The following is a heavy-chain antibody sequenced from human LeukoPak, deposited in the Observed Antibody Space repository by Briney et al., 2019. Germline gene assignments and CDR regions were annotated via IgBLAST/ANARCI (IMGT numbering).Heavy chain of an antibody. CDR2: ISYSGKS. CDR3: VRVGRSLHWNPDF. V-gene: IGHV4-59*01. D-gene: IGHD1-1*01. Sequence: SETLSLTCTVSGGSMTNYYWGYIRQPPGKGLEWIAYISYSGKSNYNPSLRSRVTMSVDMSKNQFSLKLTSVTAADTAVHYCVRVGRSLHWNPDFWGLGTLVTVSS. J-gene: IGHJ4*02. CDR1: GGSMTNYY.